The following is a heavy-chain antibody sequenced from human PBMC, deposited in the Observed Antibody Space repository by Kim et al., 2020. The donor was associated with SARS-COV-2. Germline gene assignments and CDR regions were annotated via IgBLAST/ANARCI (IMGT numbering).Heavy chain of an antibody. CDR3: ARDGDLYSSGKDAFDI. J-gene: IGHJ3*02. Sequence: GGSLRLSCAASGFTFSSYWMTWVRQAPGKGLEWVANIKQDGNQKYYVDSVKGRFTISRDNAKNSLYLQMNSLRSEDTAVYYCARDGDLYSSGKDAFDIWG. V-gene: IGHV3-7*01. D-gene: IGHD6-19*01. CDR1: GFTFSSYW. CDR2: IKQDGNQK.